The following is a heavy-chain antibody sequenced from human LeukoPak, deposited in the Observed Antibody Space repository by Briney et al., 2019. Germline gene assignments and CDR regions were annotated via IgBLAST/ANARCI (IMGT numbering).Heavy chain of an antibody. CDR3: ARVVGATLAFAY. Sequence: GGSLRLSCAASGFTFSRSWMHWVRQAPGEGLVWVSRTNDDGSSTNYADSVKGRFTISRDNAKNTLYLQMNSLRAEDTAAYYCARVVGATLAFAYWGQGTLVTVSS. J-gene: IGHJ4*02. D-gene: IGHD1-26*01. CDR2: TNDDGSST. V-gene: IGHV3-74*01. CDR1: GFTFSRSW.